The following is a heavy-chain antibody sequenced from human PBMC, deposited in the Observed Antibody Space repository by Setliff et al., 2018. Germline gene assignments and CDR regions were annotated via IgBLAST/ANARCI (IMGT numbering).Heavy chain of an antibody. CDR1: GGSVSSTSYY. J-gene: IGHJ5*01. CDR3: ASRTTGPGGWFDY. V-gene: IGHV4-39*01. CDR2: IYYTGTT. D-gene: IGHD1-1*01. Sequence: TLSLTCTVSGGSVSSTSYYWGWVRQPPGKGLEWIGTIYYTGTTYYSPSLKSRVTISVDTSKNQFSLRLTSVTAADTAIYYCASRTTGPGGWFDYWGQGALVTVSS.